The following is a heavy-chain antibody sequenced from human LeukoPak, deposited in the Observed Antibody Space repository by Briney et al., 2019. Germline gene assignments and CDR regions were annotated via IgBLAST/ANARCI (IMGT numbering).Heavy chain of an antibody. CDR2: IWFDGGKI. J-gene: IGHJ4*02. CDR3: ARDFTNIRGGGYFDN. Sequence: GGSLRLSCAASGFTFSSYVMHWLRQTPGKGLEWVAVIWFDGGKIYYADSVKGRFTISRDNSKNTLYLQMNSLRAEDTAVYHCARDFTNIRGGGYFDNWGQGTLATVSS. CDR1: GFTFSSYV. V-gene: IGHV3-33*08. D-gene: IGHD2/OR15-2a*01.